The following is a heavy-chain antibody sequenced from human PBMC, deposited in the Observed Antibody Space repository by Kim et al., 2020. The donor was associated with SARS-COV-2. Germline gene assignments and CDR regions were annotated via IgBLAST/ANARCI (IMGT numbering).Heavy chain of an antibody. CDR2: IRCNGSSY. D-gene: IGHD3-16*01. Sequence: GGSLRLSCAASGFTFSDYAMHWVRQAPGKGLEWVARIRCNGSSYASTYSVKGRVTISSANSKNTLSLQMHMLSAEAAAMSYYSRTRLPGTKLAYYGVYV. CDR3: SRTRLPGTKLAYYGVYV. J-gene: IGHJ6*01. V-gene: IGHV3-30*03. CDR1: GFTFSDYA.